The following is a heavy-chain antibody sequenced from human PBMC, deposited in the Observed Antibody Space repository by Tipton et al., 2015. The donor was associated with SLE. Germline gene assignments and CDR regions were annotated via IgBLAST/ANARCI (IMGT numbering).Heavy chain of an antibody. CDR3: AREGKKDAFDI. CDR2: ISSSSSYI. Sequence: SLRLSCAASGFTFSSYSMNWVRQAPGKGLEWVSSISSSSSYIYYADSVKGRFTSSRDNAKNSLYLQMNSLRAEDTAVYYCAREGKKDAFDIWGQGTMVTVSS. J-gene: IGHJ3*02. V-gene: IGHV3-21*03. CDR1: GFTFSSYS.